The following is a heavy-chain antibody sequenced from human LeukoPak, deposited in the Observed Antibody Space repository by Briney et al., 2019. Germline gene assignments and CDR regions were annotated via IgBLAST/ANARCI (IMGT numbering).Heavy chain of an antibody. CDR3: ARERSLHSSNFDP. CDR1: GYTFTSYY. CDR2: INPSGGST. D-gene: IGHD3-22*01. V-gene: IGHV1-46*01. J-gene: IGHJ5*02. Sequence: ASVKVSCTASGYTFTSYYMHWVSQAPGQGLEWMGIINPSGGSTSYPQKFQGRVTMTRDTSTSTVYMELSSLRSEDTAVYYCARERSLHSSNFDPWGQGTLVTVSS.